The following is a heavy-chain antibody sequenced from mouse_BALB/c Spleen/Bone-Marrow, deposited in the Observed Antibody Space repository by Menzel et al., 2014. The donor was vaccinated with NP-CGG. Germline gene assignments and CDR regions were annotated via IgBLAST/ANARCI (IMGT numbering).Heavy chain of an antibody. CDR2: ISYSGST. Sequence: EVKLVESGPGLVKPSQSLSLTCTVTGYSIXSDYAWNWIRQFPGNKLEWMGYISYSGSTSYNPSLKSRISITRDTSKNQFFLQLNSVTTEDTATYYCARGVPDYWGQGTTLTVSS. J-gene: IGHJ2*01. CDR3: ARGVPDY. V-gene: IGHV3-2*02. CDR1: GYSIXSDYA.